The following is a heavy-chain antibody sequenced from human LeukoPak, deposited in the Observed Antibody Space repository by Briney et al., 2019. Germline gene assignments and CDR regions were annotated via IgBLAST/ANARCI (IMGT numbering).Heavy chain of an antibody. CDR3: ARTIRGY. CDR2: IKEDGSEK. CDR1: GFTFSNYW. Sequence: GGSLRLSCAASGFTFSNYWMSWVRQAPGKGLEWVANIKEDGSEKHYVDAVKGRFTISRDNAKNSLYLQMNSLRVEDTAVYYCARTIRGYWGQGTLVTVSS. J-gene: IGHJ4*02. V-gene: IGHV3-7*03. D-gene: IGHD3-10*01.